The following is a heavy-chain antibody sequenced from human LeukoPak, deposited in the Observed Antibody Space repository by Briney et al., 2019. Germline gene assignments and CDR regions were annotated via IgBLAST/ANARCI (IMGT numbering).Heavy chain of an antibody. CDR2: ISAYNGNT. CDR1: GYTFTSYG. J-gene: IGHJ4*02. V-gene: IGHV1-18*01. D-gene: IGHD4-17*01. Sequence: ASVKVSCKASGYTFTSYGISWVRQAPGQGLEWMGWISAYNGNTNYAQKLQGRVTMTTDTSTSTAYMELRSLRSDDTAVYYCAREGPYGYGDYEDYLDYWGQGTLVTVSS. CDR3: AREGPYGYGDYEDYLDY.